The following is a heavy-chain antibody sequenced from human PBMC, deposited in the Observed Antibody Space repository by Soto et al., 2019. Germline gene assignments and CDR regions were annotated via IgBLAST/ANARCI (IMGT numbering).Heavy chain of an antibody. Sequence: EVQLVESGGGFVQPGGSLRLSCVASGFTFSSYEMNWVRQAPGKGLEWVSYISGSSSMIYYADSVKGRFTISRDNAKNSLFLQMNSLRAEDTAVYYCANDFWSEYSWGQGTLVTVSS. CDR1: GFTFSSYE. V-gene: IGHV3-48*03. J-gene: IGHJ5*02. CDR2: ISGSSSMI. D-gene: IGHD3-3*01. CDR3: ANDFWSEYS.